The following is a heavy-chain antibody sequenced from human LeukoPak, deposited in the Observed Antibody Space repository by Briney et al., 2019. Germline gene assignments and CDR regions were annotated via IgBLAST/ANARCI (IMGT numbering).Heavy chain of an antibody. D-gene: IGHD5-18*01. J-gene: IGHJ4*02. CDR1: GYRFTNYW. V-gene: IGHV5-51*01. CDR3: AAGYSFGYFDY. Sequence: GESLKISCKGSGYRFTNYWIGWVRQMPGEGLEWMGMIFPGDSDTRYSPSFQGQVTISADKSISTAYLQWSSLRASDTAMYYCAAGYSFGYFDYWGQGALVTVSS. CDR2: IFPGDSDT.